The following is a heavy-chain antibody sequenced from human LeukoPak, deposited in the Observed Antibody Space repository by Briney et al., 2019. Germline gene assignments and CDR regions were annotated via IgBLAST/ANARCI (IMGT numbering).Heavy chain of an antibody. Sequence: SVTVSFTAAVCTSSTYAISWVRRSPGQGLEWMGRIIPILGIANYAQNFQGRVTITEDKSTSTAYMELSSLRSEDTAVYYCAREWERPRNYYYFDYWGQGTLVTVSS. CDR3: AREWERPRNYYYFDY. CDR1: VCTSSTYA. V-gene: IGHV1-69*04. D-gene: IGHD1-26*01. J-gene: IGHJ4*02. CDR2: IIPILGIA.